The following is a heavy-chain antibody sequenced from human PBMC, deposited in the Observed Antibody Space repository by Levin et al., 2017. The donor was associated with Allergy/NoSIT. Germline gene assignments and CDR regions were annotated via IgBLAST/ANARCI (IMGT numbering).Heavy chain of an antibody. Sequence: SETLSLTCAVYGGSFSGYYWSWIRQPPGKGLEWIGEINHSGSTNYNPSLKSRVTISVDTPKNQFSLKLSSVTAADTAVYYCARDYYDSSGYYYVNAFDIWGQGTMVTVSS. J-gene: IGHJ3*02. D-gene: IGHD3-22*01. CDR3: ARDYYDSSGYYYVNAFDI. CDR2: INHSGST. V-gene: IGHV4-34*01. CDR1: GGSFSGYY.